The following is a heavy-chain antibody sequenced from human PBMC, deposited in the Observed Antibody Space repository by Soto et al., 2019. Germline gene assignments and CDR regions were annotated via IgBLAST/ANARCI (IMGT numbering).Heavy chain of an antibody. CDR2: ISAYNGNT. V-gene: IGHV1-18*01. Sequence: GASVKVSCKASGYTFTSYGISWVRQAPGQGLEWMGWISAYNGNTNYAQKLQGRVTMTTDTSTSTAYMELTSLRSEDTAVYYCATGPGGAGKTGTHYSYSGMAVWGQGTTVPVSS. J-gene: IGHJ6*02. CDR1: GYTFTSYG. D-gene: IGHD1-1*01. CDR3: ATGPGGAGKTGTHYSYSGMAV.